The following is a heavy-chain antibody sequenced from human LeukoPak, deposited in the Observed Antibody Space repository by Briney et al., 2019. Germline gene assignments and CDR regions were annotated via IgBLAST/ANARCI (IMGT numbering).Heavy chain of an antibody. CDR1: GFTFSRYW. CDR3: ARVITVYNDYEEVAEYFQH. CDR2: IKEDGSDK. Sequence: GGSLRLSCAASGFTFSRYWMSWFRQAPGKGLEWVANIKEDGSDKYYVDSVKGRFTISRDNSKNSLYLQMNSLRAEDTAVYYCARVITVYNDYEEVAEYFQHWGQGTLVIVSS. J-gene: IGHJ1*01. V-gene: IGHV3-7*01. D-gene: IGHD4-17*01.